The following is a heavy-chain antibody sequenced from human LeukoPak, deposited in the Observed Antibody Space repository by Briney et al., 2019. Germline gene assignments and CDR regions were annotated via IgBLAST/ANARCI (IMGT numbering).Heavy chain of an antibody. D-gene: IGHD3-9*01. CDR2: ISSSSSTI. CDR1: GFTFSSYS. Sequence: PGGSLRLSCAASGFTFSSYSMNWVRQAPGKGLEWVSYISSSSSTIYYADSVKGRFTISRDNAKNSLYLQMNSLRAEDTAVYYCARRPSKYYDILTGYYRSEFDYWGQGTLVTVSS. CDR3: ARRPSKYYDILTGYYRSEFDY. V-gene: IGHV3-48*01. J-gene: IGHJ4*02.